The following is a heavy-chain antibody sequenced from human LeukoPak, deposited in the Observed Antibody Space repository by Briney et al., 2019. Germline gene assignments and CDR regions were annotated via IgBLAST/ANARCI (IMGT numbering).Heavy chain of an antibody. CDR1: GFTFSNYA. CDR2: ISASGGST. V-gene: IGHV3-23*01. J-gene: IGHJ4*02. D-gene: IGHD2-2*02. Sequence: GGSLRLSCAASGFTFSNYAMSWVRQAPGKGLEWVSGISASGGSTYYADSVKGRFTISRDNSKNTLYLQMNSLRAEDTAVYYCEHRDLIDCSSTSCYMYFDYWGQGTLVTVSS. CDR3: EHRDLIDCSSTSCYMYFDY.